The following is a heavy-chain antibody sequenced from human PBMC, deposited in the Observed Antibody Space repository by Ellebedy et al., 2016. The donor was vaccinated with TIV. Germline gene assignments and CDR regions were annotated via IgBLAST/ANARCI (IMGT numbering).Heavy chain of an antibody. J-gene: IGHJ3*02. Sequence: GESLKISCAASGFTFSSYWMHWVRQAPGKGLVWVSRIHSDGSSTSYADSVKGRFTISRDNAKNSLYLQMNILTVEDTAVYYCARRDCTISRCFAASWASLDMWGQGTMVTVSP. CDR2: IHSDGSST. D-gene: IGHD2-2*01. V-gene: IGHV3-74*01. CDR1: GFTFSSYW. CDR3: ARRDCTISRCFAASWASLDM.